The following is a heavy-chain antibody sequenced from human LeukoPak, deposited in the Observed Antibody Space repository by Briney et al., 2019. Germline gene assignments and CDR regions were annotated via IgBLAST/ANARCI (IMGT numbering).Heavy chain of an antibody. Sequence: SETLSLTCAVYGGSFSGYYWSWIRQPPGKGLEWIGEINHSGSTNYNPSLKSRVTISVDTSKNQFSLKLSSVTAADTAVYYCARGTYYYDSSGYYPYYYYYYMDVWGTGTTVTVSS. CDR1: GGSFSGYY. D-gene: IGHD3-22*01. CDR2: INHSGST. V-gene: IGHV4-34*01. J-gene: IGHJ6*03. CDR3: ARGTYYYDSSGYYPYYYYYYMDV.